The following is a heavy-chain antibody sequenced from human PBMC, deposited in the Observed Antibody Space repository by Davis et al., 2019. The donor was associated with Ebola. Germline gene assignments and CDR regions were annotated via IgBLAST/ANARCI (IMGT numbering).Heavy chain of an antibody. D-gene: IGHD3-10*01. Sequence: GGSLRLSCAASGFPFSDYAMTWVRQAPGKGLEWVSTITDSGSSATSYYTDSVKGRFTISRDNSKNTLYLQMNSLRAEDTAVYYCARAAVQGVIADYWGQGTLVTVSS. J-gene: IGHJ4*02. CDR1: GFPFSDYA. CDR2: ITDSGSSATS. V-gene: IGHV3-23*01. CDR3: ARAAVQGVIADY.